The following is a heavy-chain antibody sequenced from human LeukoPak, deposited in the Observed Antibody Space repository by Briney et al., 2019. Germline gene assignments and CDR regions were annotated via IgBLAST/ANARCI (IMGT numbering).Heavy chain of an antibody. Sequence: GGSLRLSCAASGFSFSSYAMSWVRQAPGKGLECVSVISGSGGSTYYADSVKGRFTISRDNSKNTVYLQMNSLRAEGTAVYYCAKADDFWSGYFDYWGQGTLVTVSS. D-gene: IGHD3-3*01. CDR1: GFSFSSYA. J-gene: IGHJ4*02. CDR3: AKADDFWSGYFDY. CDR2: ISGSGGST. V-gene: IGHV3-23*01.